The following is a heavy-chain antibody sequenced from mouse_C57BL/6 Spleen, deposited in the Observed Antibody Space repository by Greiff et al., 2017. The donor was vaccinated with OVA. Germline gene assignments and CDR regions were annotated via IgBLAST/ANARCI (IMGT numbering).Heavy chain of an antibody. D-gene: IGHD1-1*01. J-gene: IGHJ2*01. CDR3: ARRGDYYGPYFDY. CDR1: GYTFTIYW. CDR2: IYPGSGST. Sequence: VQLQQSGAELVKPGASVKMSCKASGYTFTIYWITWVKQRPGQGLEWIGDIYPGSGSTNYNEKFKSKATLTVDTSSSTAYMQLSSLTSEDSAVYYCARRGDYYGPYFDYWGQGTTLTVSS. V-gene: IGHV1-55*01.